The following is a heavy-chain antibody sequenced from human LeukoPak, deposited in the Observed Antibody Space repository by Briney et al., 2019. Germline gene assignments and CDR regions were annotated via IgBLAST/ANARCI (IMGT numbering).Heavy chain of an antibody. CDR1: GFTFSSYA. J-gene: IGHJ4*02. V-gene: IGHV4-30-2*01. CDR2: IYHSGRA. Sequence: LRLSCAASGFTFSSYAMSWIRQPPGNGLEWIGYIYHSGRASYNPSLKSRVTISLDRSRNHVSLNLTSVTAADTAVYYCARSGSTDFDYWGQGTLVTVS. D-gene: IGHD5-12*01. CDR3: ARSGSTDFDY.